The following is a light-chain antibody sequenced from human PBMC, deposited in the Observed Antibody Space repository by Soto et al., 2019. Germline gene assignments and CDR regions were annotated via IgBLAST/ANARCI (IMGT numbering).Light chain of an antibody. V-gene: IGKV1-5*01. Sequence: DIQMTQSPSTLSGSVGDRVTITCRASQTISSWLAWYQQRPGKAPNLLIFDASTLESGVPSRFSGSGSGTTFTLTISSLQSDDFATYYCLQYNGYYRTFGQGTKVDI. J-gene: IGKJ1*01. CDR3: LQYNGYYRT. CDR1: QTISSW. CDR2: DAS.